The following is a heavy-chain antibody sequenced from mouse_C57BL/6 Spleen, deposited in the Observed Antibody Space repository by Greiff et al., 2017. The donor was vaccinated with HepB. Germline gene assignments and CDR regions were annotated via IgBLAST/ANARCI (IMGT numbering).Heavy chain of an antibody. J-gene: IGHJ2*01. Sequence: EVQLQQSGPELVKPGASVKISCKASGYTFTDYYMNWVKQSHGKSLEWIGDINPNNGGTSYNQKFKGKATLTVDKSSSTAYMELRSLTSEDSAVYYCARSHISDYWGQGTTLTVSS. CDR2: INPNNGGT. V-gene: IGHV1-26*01. CDR3: ARSHISDY. CDR1: GYTFTDYY.